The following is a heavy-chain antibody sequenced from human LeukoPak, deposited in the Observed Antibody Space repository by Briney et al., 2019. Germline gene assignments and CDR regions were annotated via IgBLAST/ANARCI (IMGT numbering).Heavy chain of an antibody. CDR2: INPNSGGT. V-gene: IGHV1-2*02. Sequence: ASVKVSCNASGYTFTGYYMHWVRQAPGQGLEWMGWINPNSGGTNYAQKFQGRVTMTRDTSISTAYMELSRLRSDDTAVYYCATSVGQYYYYYYYMDVWGKGTTVTVSS. CDR3: ATSVGQYYYYYYYMDV. D-gene: IGHD1-26*01. CDR1: GYTFTGYY. J-gene: IGHJ6*03.